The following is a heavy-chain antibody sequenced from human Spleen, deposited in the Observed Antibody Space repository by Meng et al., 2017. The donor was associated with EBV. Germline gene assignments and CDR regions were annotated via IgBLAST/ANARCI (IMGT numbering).Heavy chain of an antibody. CDR3: ARGSRYSDWLAQGHIWFDS. J-gene: IGHJ5*01. CDR2: VSHSGST. D-gene: IGHD3-9*01. V-gene: IGHV4-34*01. CDR1: CGSLSGYY. Sequence: LLQGGAGRLKPSEPLSLTWVVYCGSLSGYYGSWCRQPLGKGLEWIGEVSHSGSTNYSPSLKSRLTISVDASKNQFSLKLTSVTAADTAMYYCARGSRYSDWLAQGHIWFDSWGQGTLVTVSS.